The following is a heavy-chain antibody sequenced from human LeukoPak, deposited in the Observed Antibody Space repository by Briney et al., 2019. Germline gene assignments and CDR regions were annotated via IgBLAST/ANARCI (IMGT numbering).Heavy chain of an antibody. D-gene: IGHD6-13*01. J-gene: IGHJ6*02. V-gene: IGHV3-48*01. CDR1: GFRFSDFG. Sequence: GGSLRLSCTASGFRFSDFGMNWVRQAPGKGLEWVSYISSSSSTIYYADSVKGRFTISRDNAKNSLYLQMNSLRAEDTAVYYCAKDRFIAAAGTVYYGMDVWGQGTTVTVSS. CDR3: AKDRFIAAAGTVYYGMDV. CDR2: ISSSSSTI.